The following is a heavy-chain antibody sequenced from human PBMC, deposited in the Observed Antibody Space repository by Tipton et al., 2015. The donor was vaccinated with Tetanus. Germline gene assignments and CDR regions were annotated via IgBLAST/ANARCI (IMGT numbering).Heavy chain of an antibody. Sequence: LSLTCTVSGGSINDYYWGWIRQPPGMGLEWIGHISHSGSASYNPSLKSRVTISLDTSKNQFSLTLRSVTAADTAVYYCARSYGDTFLFRLDYWGQGALVTVSS. J-gene: IGHJ4*02. CDR2: ISHSGSA. D-gene: IGHD4-17*01. CDR1: GGSINDYY. CDR3: ARSYGDTFLFRLDY. V-gene: IGHV4-59*01.